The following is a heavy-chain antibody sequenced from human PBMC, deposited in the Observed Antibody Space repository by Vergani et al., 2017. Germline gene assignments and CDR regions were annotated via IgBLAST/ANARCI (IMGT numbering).Heavy chain of an antibody. Sequence: EVQLVESGGGLVKPGGSLRLSCAASGFTFSSYSMNWVRQAPGKGLEWVSSISSSISYIYYADSVKGRFTISRDNSKSTLYLQMNSLRTEDTAVYYCATKSXGTPGCQIGYFREWGQGTLVTVSS. CDR3: ATKSXGTPGCQIGYFRE. J-gene: IGHJ1*01. CDR1: GFTFSSYS. D-gene: IGHD1-1*01. V-gene: IGHV3-21*01. CDR2: ISSSISYI.